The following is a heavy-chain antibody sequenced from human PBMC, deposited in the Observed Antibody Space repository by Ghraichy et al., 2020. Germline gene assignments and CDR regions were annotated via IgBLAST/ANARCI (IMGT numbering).Heavy chain of an antibody. CDR3: ARVMAARCRWFDP. D-gene: IGHD6-6*01. J-gene: IGHJ5*02. CDR2: INPDSGAT. CDR1: GYTLTDYY. Sequence: ASVKVSCKASGYTLTDYYIHWVRQAPGQGLEWMGRINPDSGATIYAQTFQGRVTMTRDTSISTAYMEMSRLRSNDTAVYYCARVMAARCRWFDPWGQGTLVTVSS. V-gene: IGHV1-2*06.